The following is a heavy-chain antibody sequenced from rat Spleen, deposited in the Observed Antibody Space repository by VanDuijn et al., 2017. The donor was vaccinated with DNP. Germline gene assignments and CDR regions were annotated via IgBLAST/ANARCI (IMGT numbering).Heavy chain of an antibody. CDR2: IIYDGGDT. CDR3: ATQGSGGY. J-gene: IGHJ2*01. Sequence: EVQLVESGGGLVQPGGSMKLSCAASGFTFSNHYMAWVRQAPAKGLEWVATIIYDGGDTYYGDSVKGRFTITRDNAKSTLYLQMDSLRSEDTATYYCATQGSGGYWGQGVMVTVSS. V-gene: IGHV5-25*01. D-gene: IGHD4-3*01. CDR1: GFTFSNHY.